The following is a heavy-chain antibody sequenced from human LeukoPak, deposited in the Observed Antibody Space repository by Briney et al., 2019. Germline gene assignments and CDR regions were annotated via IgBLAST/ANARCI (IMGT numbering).Heavy chain of an antibody. CDR2: IIPIFGTA. V-gene: IGHV1-69*13. Sequence: ASMKVSCKASGGTFSSYAISWVRQAPGQGLEWMGGIIPIFGTANYAQKFQGRVTITADESTSTAYMELSSLRSEDTAVYYCARVSGGYCSSTSCYKYYYYMDVWGKGTTVTVSS. CDR3: ARVSGGYCSSTSCYKYYYYMDV. J-gene: IGHJ6*03. D-gene: IGHD2-2*03. CDR1: GGTFSSYA.